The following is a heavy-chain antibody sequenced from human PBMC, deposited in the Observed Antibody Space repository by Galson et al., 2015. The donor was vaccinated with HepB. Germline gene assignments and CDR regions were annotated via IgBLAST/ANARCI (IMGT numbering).Heavy chain of an antibody. Sequence: SVKVSCKASSDTFDTYSLNWVRQAPGQGLEWMGWISGYSGYTDYPQTFQGRVTVTTDTSTRTAYLELRSLTSDDTAMYYCARGGMGSIGGPTFDLWGQGTLVTVS. CDR2: ISGYSGYT. CDR3: ARGGMGSIGGPTFDL. D-gene: IGHD3-16*01. V-gene: IGHV1-18*01. CDR1: SDTFDTYS. J-gene: IGHJ4*02.